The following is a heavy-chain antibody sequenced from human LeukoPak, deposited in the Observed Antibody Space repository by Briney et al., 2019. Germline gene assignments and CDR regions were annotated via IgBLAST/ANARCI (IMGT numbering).Heavy chain of an antibody. CDR1: GYTLTELS. J-gene: IGHJ5*02. V-gene: IGHV1-24*01. Sequence: SVKVSCKVSGYTLTELSMHWVRQAPGKGLEWMGGFDPEDGETIYAQKFQGRVTLTEDTSTDTAYMELSSLRSEDTAVYYCATASRVRPDDCSGGSCYSGGWFDPWGQGTLVTVSS. D-gene: IGHD2-15*01. CDR3: ATASRVRPDDCSGGSCYSGGWFDP. CDR2: FDPEDGET.